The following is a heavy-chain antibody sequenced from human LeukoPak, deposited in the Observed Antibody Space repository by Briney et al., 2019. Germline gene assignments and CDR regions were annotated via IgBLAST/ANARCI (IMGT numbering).Heavy chain of an antibody. CDR2: INPNSGGT. Sequence: ASVKVSCKASGYTFTGYYMHWVRQAPGQGLEWMGWINPNSGGTNYAQKFQGRVTMTRDTSISTAYMELSRLRSDDTAVYYCARYCSSTSCYSHGAFDIWGQGTMVTVSS. J-gene: IGHJ3*02. V-gene: IGHV1-2*02. CDR3: ARYCSSTSCYSHGAFDI. CDR1: GYTFTGYY. D-gene: IGHD2-2*01.